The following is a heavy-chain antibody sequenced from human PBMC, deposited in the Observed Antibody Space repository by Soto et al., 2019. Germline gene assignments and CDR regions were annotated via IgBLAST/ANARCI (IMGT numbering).Heavy chain of an antibody. D-gene: IGHD3-9*01. V-gene: IGHV4-4*07. Sequence: QVQLQESGPGLVKPSETLSLTCTVSGVSITPYFWSWIRQPAGKAPEWVGHIYASGRTTYNPSLNRRVTMFGSQTQVSLRLTSVTAADAAVYYCARHFDVDPSLDQYYFDLWGRGALVTVSS. CDR3: ARHFDVDPSLDQYYFDL. CDR1: GVSITPYF. CDR2: IYASGRT. J-gene: IGHJ2*01.